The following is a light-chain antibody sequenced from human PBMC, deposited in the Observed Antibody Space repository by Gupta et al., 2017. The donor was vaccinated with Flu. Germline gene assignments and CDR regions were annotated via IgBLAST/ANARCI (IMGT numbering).Light chain of an antibody. CDR1: ALTKQY. V-gene: IGLV3-25*02. CDR3: QSADNSGAWV. CDR2: KDN. J-gene: IGLJ3*02. Sequence: SYVLPQPPPVSATRGKTTRTTCSGDALTKQYACWYQQRPDQAVVLMLNKDNKSPAGIPGRFSGSRSGTIVTLTISGVQEDDEADYYCQSADNSGAWVFGGGTKLTVL.